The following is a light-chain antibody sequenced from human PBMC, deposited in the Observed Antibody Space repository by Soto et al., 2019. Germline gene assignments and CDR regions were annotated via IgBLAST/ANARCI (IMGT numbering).Light chain of an antibody. CDR3: QQRSSWPKVT. CDR1: QSVNSH. J-gene: IGKJ5*01. CDR2: DAS. Sequence: EIVLTQSPATLSLSPGERVTLSCRTSQSVNSHLAWYQQKPGQAPRLLIYDASNRASGIPARLSGSGSGTDFTLTISSLEPEDFAVYYCQQRSSWPKVTFGQGTRLEIK. V-gene: IGKV3-11*01.